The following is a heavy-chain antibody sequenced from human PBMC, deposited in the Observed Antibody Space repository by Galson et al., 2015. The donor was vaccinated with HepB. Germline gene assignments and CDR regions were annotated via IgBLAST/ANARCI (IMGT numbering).Heavy chain of an antibody. CDR3: AGGLNTYFDY. CDR2: TYYRSKWYT. V-gene: IGHV6-1*01. J-gene: IGHJ4*02. Sequence: CAISGDSVSSNSAAWNWIRQSPSRGLEWLGRTYYRSKWYTDYAISVKGRITINADTSKNQFSLQLKSVTPEDTAVYFCAGGLNTYFDYWGQGIPVTVAA. D-gene: IGHD2/OR15-2a*01. CDR1: GDSVSSNSAA.